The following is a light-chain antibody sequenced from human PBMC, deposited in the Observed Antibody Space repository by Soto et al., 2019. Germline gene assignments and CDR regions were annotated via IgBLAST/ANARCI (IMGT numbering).Light chain of an antibody. CDR3: LQSYSPPVT. V-gene: IGKV1-39*01. CDR1: RTISTF. Sequence: DIPMTQSPSSLSASVGDRLTLTCRASRTISTFLNWYQQKPGKAPKLLINITSNLQTGVPSRFSGSGSGTDFTLTITSLQREDFAPDSCLQSYSPPVTFGPGTRVEI. CDR2: ITS. J-gene: IGKJ3*01.